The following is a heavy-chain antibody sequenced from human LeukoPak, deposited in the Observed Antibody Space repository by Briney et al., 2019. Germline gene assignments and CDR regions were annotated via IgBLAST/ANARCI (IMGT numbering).Heavy chain of an antibody. Sequence: PGGSLRLSCAASGFTFSSYSLTWVRQAPGKGLEWVSDISTDSRYIYYAVSVQGRFTISRDNAQRSLYLQMNSLRVEDTAVYYCARVFGYCSSSACYAASDLWGQGTTVTVSS. J-gene: IGHJ3*01. CDR3: ARVFGYCSSSACYAASDL. V-gene: IGHV3-21*01. D-gene: IGHD2-2*03. CDR2: ISTDSRYI. CDR1: GFTFSSYS.